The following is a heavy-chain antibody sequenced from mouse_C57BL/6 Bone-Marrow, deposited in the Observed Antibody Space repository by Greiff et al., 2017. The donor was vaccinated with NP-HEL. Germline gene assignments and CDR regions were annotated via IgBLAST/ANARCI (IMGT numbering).Heavy chain of an antibody. CDR1: GLSFSTSGMG. J-gene: IGHJ4*01. Sequence: QVTLKEPGPGILQSSLTLSLSCFFSGLSFSTSGMGVSWIRQPSGNGLELLAHFYCDDDKRYSPSLKSRLAISKDTSRNQVFLKITSVDTADTATYYCARGFLYAMDYWGQETSVTVSS. CDR3: ARGFLYAMDY. CDR2: FYCDDDK. V-gene: IGHV8-12*01.